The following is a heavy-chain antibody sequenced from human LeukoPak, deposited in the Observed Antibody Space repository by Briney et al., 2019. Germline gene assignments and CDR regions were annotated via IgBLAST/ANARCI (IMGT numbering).Heavy chain of an antibody. D-gene: IGHD3-3*01. V-gene: IGHV1-69*06. CDR2: IIPIFGTT. CDR1: GGTFSSYA. Sequence: SVKVSCKASGGTFSSYAISWVRQAPGQGLEWMGGIIPIFGTTNYAQKFQGRVTITADKSTSTAYMELSSLRSEDTAVYYCARDEGRVAPDIWGRGTMVTVSS. CDR3: ARDEGRVAPDI. J-gene: IGHJ3*02.